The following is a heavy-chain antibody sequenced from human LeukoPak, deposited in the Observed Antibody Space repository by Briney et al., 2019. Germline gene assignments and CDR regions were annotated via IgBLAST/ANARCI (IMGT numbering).Heavy chain of an antibody. CDR2: ISYDGSNK. V-gene: IGHV3-30-3*01. CDR3: ARSRSSSSIDY. CDR1: GFTFSSYA. Sequence: GGSLRLSCAASGFTFSSYAMHWVRQAPGKGLEWVAVISYDGSNKYHADSVKGRFTISRDNSKNTLYLQMNSLRAEDTAVYYCARSRSSSSIDYWGQGTLVTVSS. J-gene: IGHJ4*02. D-gene: IGHD6-6*01.